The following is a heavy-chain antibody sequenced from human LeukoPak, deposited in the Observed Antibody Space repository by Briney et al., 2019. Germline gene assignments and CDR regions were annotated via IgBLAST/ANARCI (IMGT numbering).Heavy chain of an antibody. Sequence: GESLKISCKHSAYGIPNYCIGWVRQMPGKGLEGMGIINPDGADTRYSPSFQGQVTISADTSMNTAYLQWSSLKAADTAMYYCAIGRGGQQLGDSWGQGTLVIVSS. V-gene: IGHV5-51*01. CDR2: INPDGADT. J-gene: IGHJ5*01. CDR1: AYGIPNYC. CDR3: AIGRGGQQLGDS. D-gene: IGHD6-13*01.